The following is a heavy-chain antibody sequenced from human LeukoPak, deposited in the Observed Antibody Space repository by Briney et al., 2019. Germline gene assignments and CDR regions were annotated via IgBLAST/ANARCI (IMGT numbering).Heavy chain of an antibody. Sequence: GGSLRLSCAASGFTFSSYATSWVRQAPGKGLEWVSAISGSGGSTYYADSVKGRFTISRDNSKNTLYLQMNSLRAEDTAVYYCAKVGSSWSTIDYWGQGTLVTVSS. CDR2: ISGSGGST. D-gene: IGHD6-13*01. J-gene: IGHJ4*02. V-gene: IGHV3-23*01. CDR3: AKVGSSWSTIDY. CDR1: GFTFSSYA.